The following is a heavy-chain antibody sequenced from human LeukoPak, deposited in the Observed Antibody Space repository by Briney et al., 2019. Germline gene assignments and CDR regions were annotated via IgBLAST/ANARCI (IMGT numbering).Heavy chain of an antibody. CDR1: GGSIRSYY. CDR3: GGGGTYSQFDY. V-gene: IGHV4-59*01. J-gene: IGHJ4*02. Sequence: SETLSLTCAVSGGSIRSYYWNWVRQPPGKGLEWIGYMYYSGSTNYNPSLKSRVTISGDTSNNQFSLKLNSVTAADTAEYYCGGGGTYSQFDYWGQGTLVTVSS. D-gene: IGHD1-26*01. CDR2: MYYSGST.